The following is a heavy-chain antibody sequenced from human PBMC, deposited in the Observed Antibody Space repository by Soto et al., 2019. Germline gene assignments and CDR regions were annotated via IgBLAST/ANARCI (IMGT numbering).Heavy chain of an antibody. Sequence: GASVKVSCKASGYTFTSYGISWVRQAPGQGLEWMGWISAYNGNTNYAQKLQGRVTMTTDTSTSTAYMELRSLRSDDTAVYYCARVDDSSGYTSPSPWGQGTLVTVSS. D-gene: IGHD3-22*01. CDR2: ISAYNGNT. V-gene: IGHV1-18*01. CDR3: ARVDDSSGYTSPSP. J-gene: IGHJ4*02. CDR1: GYTFTSYG.